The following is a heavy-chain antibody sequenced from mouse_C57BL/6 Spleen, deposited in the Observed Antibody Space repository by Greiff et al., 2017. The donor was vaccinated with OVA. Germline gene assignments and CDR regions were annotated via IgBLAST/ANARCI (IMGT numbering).Heavy chain of an antibody. CDR2: IWTGGGT. J-gene: IGHJ3*01. CDR3: ARNGGNCPTWFAY. D-gene: IGHD2-1*01. Sequence: VKLMESGPGLVAPSQSLSITCTVSGFSLTSYAISWVRQPPGKGLEWLGVIWTGGGTNYNSALKSRLSISKDNSKSQIFLKMHNLQTDDTARYYCARNGGNCPTWFAYWGQGTLVTVSA. V-gene: IGHV2-9-1*01. CDR1: GFSLTSYA.